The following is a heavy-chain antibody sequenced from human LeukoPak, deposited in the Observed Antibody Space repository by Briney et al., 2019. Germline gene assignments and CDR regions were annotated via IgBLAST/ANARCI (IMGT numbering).Heavy chain of an antibody. V-gene: IGHV1-46*01. CDR3: ARGAHVRYYRGAFDI. Sequence: ASVKVSCKASGYIFTSYHIHWVRQAPGQGLEWMGIINPSGGSTNYAQKFQGRVTMTRDTSTSTVYMELTSLRFEDTAVYYCARGAHVRYYRGAFDIWGQGTMVTVSS. CDR2: INPSGGST. CDR1: GYIFTSYH. J-gene: IGHJ3*02. D-gene: IGHD1-26*01.